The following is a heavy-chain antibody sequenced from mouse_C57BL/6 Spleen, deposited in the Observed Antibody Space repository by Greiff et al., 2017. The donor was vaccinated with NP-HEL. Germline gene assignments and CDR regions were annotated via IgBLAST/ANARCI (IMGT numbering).Heavy chain of an antibody. Sequence: VQLQQPGAELVMPGASVKLSCKASGYTFTSYWMHWVKQRPGQGLEWIGEIDPSDSYTNYNQKFKGKSTLTVDKSSSTAYMQLSSLTSEDSAVYYGARRGGSIHYYGSSFDYWGQGTTLTVSS. CDR1: GYTFTSYW. J-gene: IGHJ2*01. CDR3: ARRGGSIHYYGSSFDY. CDR2: IDPSDSYT. V-gene: IGHV1-69*01. D-gene: IGHD1-1*01.